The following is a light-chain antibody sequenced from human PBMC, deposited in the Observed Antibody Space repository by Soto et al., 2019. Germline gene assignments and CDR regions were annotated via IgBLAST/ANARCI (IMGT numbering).Light chain of an antibody. Sequence: QSVLTQPRSVSGSPGQSVTISCTGTSSDVGGYNYVSWYQQHPGKAPKLMIYVVSKRPSGVPDRFSGSKSGNTASLTISGLQAEDEADYYCCSYAGSYTFYVFGIGTKVTV. J-gene: IGLJ1*01. CDR2: VVS. CDR1: SSDVGGYNY. V-gene: IGLV2-11*01. CDR3: CSYAGSYTFYV.